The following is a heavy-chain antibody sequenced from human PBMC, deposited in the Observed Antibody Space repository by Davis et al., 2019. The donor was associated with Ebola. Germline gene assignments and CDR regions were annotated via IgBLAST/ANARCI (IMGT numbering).Heavy chain of an antibody. D-gene: IGHD6-13*01. Sequence: SETLSLTCNVSGGFISSFYWTWIRQSPQMGLEWIGNVYYTGSANYNPSVRSRATISVDTSKKQFSLSLKSVTAADTAAYYCARGDSSSFLKWFDPWGKGSPVTVSP. CDR1: GGFISSFY. CDR3: ARGDSSSFLKWFDP. V-gene: IGHV4-59*01. CDR2: VYYTGSA. J-gene: IGHJ5*02.